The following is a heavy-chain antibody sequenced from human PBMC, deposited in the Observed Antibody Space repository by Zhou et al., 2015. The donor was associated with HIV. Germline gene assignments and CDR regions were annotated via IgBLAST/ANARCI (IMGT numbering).Heavy chain of an antibody. CDR1: GGTFSSYA. CDR3: ARGPDYYDSSGYYYVDY. V-gene: IGHV1-69*06. D-gene: IGHD3-22*01. J-gene: IGHJ4*02. Sequence: QVQLVQSGAEVKKPGSSVKVSCKASGGTFSSYAISWVRQAPGQGLEWMGGIIPIFGTANYAQKFQGRVTITADKSTSTAYMELSSLRSEDTAVYYCARGPDYYDSSGYYYVDYWGQGTLVTVSS. CDR2: IIPIFGTA.